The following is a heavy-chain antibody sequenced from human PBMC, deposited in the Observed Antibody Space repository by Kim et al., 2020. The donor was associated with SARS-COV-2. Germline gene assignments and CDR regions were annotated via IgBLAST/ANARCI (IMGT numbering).Heavy chain of an antibody. J-gene: IGHJ4*02. CDR1: GGPINSRGYY. V-gene: IGHV4-39*01. CDR2: IYYAGST. D-gene: IGHD3-16*01. CDR3: SSPAEGIGDTFDY. Sequence: SETLSLTCSVSGGPINSRGYYWGWIRQSPGKGLEWIGSIYYAGSTYYNPSLEGRVTISVDPSKNQLSLRLTSVTAADTAFYYCSSPAEGIGDTFDYLGQG.